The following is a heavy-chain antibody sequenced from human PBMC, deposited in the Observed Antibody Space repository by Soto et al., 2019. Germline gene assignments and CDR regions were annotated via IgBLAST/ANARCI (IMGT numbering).Heavy chain of an antibody. V-gene: IGHV4-30-2*01. Sequence: QLRLQESGSGLVKPSQTLSLTCAVSGGSISSGNDSWSWIRQPPGKGLEWIGYIFHSGRPYYNPSLKSLVTISVDMSKNQFSLRLSSVTAADTAVYYCARDLHDYGDWYFDLWGRGTLVTVSS. J-gene: IGHJ2*01. CDR2: IFHSGRP. CDR3: ARDLHDYGDWYFDL. CDR1: GGSISSGNDS. D-gene: IGHD4-17*01.